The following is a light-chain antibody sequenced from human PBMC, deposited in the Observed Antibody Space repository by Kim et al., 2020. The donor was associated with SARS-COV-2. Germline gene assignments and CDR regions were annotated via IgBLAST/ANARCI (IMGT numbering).Light chain of an antibody. V-gene: IGLV2-23*02. CDR3: CSYAGSGIVV. Sequence: GQSITISCTGTTSDVGYYNLVSWYQQHPSKVPNLLIYEVSKRPSAVSSRFSGSKSGYTASLTISGLQAEDEADYYCCSYAGSGIVVFGGGTQLTVL. CDR2: EVS. CDR1: TSDVGYYNL. J-gene: IGLJ2*01.